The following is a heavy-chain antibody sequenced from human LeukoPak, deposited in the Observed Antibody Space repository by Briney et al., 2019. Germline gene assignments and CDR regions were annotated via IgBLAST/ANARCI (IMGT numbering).Heavy chain of an antibody. D-gene: IGHD1-26*01. CDR3: AREQAYIVGATNHDAFDI. J-gene: IGHJ3*02. Sequence: PSETLSLTXTVSGGSISSYYWSWIWQPPGKGLEWIGYIYYSGSTNYNPSLKSRVTISVDTSKNQFSLKLSSVTAADTAVYYCAREQAYIVGATNHDAFDIWGQGTMVTVSS. CDR1: GGSISSYY. CDR2: IYYSGST. V-gene: IGHV4-59*01.